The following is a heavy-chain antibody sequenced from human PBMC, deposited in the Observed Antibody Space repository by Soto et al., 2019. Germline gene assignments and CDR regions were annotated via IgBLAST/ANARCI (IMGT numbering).Heavy chain of an antibody. V-gene: IGHV1-8*01. J-gene: IGHJ5*02. CDR3: ARDIGPALDWFGP. D-gene: IGHD5-18*01. CDR1: GYSFSSYD. CDR2: MNPKSSQT. Sequence: GASVKVSCKASGYSFSSYDINWVRQASGQGLEWMGWMNPKSSQTGYAPRFQGRVTMTGNTSINTAYMELSSLRSEDTAVYYCARDIGPALDWFGPWGQGTLVTVSS.